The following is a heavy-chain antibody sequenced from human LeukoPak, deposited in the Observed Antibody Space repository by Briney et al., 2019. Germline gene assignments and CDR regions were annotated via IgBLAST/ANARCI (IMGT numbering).Heavy chain of an antibody. D-gene: IGHD3-9*01. CDR2: IKSKTDGGTT. V-gene: IGHV3-15*01. CDR1: GFTFSSYA. CDR3: TTLNSRYFDWYNGDY. Sequence: PGGSLRLSCAASGFTFSSYAMHWVRQAPGKGLEWVGRIKSKTDGGTTDYAAPVKGRFTISRDDSKNTLYLQMNSLKTEDTAVYYCTTLNSRYFDWYNGDYWGQGTLVTVSS. J-gene: IGHJ4*02.